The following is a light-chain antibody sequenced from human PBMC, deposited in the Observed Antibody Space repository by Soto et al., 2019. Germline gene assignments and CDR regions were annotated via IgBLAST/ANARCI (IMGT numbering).Light chain of an antibody. J-gene: IGKJ2*01. CDR2: GAS. CDR1: QSVTGSY. CDR3: QQYGNSPYT. V-gene: IGKV3-20*01. Sequence: EVVLTQSPGTRSLSPGERATLSCRASQSVTGSYLSWYQHKPGQVPRLVIYGASIIATGIPDRLSGSGSGTDFTLTIRRLEPEDFAVYYCQQYGNSPYTFGQGTKLEI.